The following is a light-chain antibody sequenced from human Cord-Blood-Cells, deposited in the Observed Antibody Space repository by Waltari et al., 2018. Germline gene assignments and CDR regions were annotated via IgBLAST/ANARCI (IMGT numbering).Light chain of an antibody. CDR3: SSYTSSSTVV. V-gene: IGLV2-14*01. CDR1: SSDVGGYNY. CDR2: EVS. J-gene: IGLJ2*01. Sequence: QSALTQPASVSGSPGQSITISCTGTSSDVGGYNYVSWYQQHPGKAPKLMIYEVSNRPSGVANRFSGAESGNTASLTSSGLQAEDEADYYCSSYTSSSTVVFGGGTKLTVL.